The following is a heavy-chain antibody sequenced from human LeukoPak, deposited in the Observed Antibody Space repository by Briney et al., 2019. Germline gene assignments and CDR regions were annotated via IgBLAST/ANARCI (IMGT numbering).Heavy chain of an antibody. CDR3: ARFTAAISIDY. Sequence: SETLSLTCTVSGGSISSSSYYWGWIREPPGKGLEWIGSIYYSGSTYYNPSLKSRVTISVDTSKNQFSLKLSSVTAADTAVYYCARFTAAISIDYWGQGTLVTVSS. V-gene: IGHV4-39*01. J-gene: IGHJ4*02. CDR1: GGSISSSSYY. CDR2: IYYSGST. D-gene: IGHD2-2*01.